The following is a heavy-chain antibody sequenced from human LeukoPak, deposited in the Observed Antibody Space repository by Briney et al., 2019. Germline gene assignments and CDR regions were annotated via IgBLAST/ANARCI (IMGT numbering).Heavy chain of an antibody. CDR2: INPSGGST. D-gene: IGHD2-15*01. V-gene: IGHV1-46*01. J-gene: IGHJ5*02. Sequence: GASVKVSCKASGYTFTSYYMHWVRQAPGQGLEWMGIINPSGGSTSYAQKFQGRVTMTRDTSTSTVYMELSSLRSEDTAVYYCASVVAARGWFDPWGQGTLVTVCS. CDR3: ASVVAARGWFDP. CDR1: GYTFTSYY.